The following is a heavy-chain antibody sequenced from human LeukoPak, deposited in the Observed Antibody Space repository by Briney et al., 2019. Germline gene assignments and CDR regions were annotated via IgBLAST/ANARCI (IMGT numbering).Heavy chain of an antibody. V-gene: IGHV4-34*01. CDR1: GGSFSGYY. CDR2: INHSGST. CDR3: ARGRIVVVVAATPRLYGMDV. D-gene: IGHD2-15*01. Sequence: SETLSLTCAVYGGSFSGYYWSWIRQPPGKGLEWIGEINHSGSTNYKPSLKSRVTISVDTSKNQFSLKLSSVTAADTAVYYCARGRIVVVVAATPRLYGMDVWGKGTTVTVSS. J-gene: IGHJ6*04.